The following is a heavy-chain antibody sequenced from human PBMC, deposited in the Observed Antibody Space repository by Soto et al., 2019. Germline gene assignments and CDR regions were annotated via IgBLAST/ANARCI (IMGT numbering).Heavy chain of an antibody. CDR2: IDPSDSYV. D-gene: IGHD1-1*01. J-gene: IGHJ5*02. CDR1: EQGSKSYC. CDR3: ASQCNNYHHYPHAVPTQRTSDP. V-gene: IGHV5-10-1*01. Sequence: MTCRAAEQGSKSYCTNWVPEIPGKGLEWMGRIDPSDSYVKYSPSFQGHVTISADKSISTAYLHWRSLKASDTAIYYCASQCNNYHHYPHAVPTQRTSDP.